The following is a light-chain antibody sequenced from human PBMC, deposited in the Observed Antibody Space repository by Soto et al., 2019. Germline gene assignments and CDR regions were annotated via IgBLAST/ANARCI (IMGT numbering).Light chain of an antibody. Sequence: EIVLTQSPGTLSLSPGERATLSCRASQSVSSTFLAWYQQKPGQAPRVLIYGSSARAAGIPDRLSGSGSGTDFTLTISSLEPEDFAVYYCQQYDSSRTFGQGTKVEMK. CDR1: QSVSSTF. CDR3: QQYDSSRT. CDR2: GSS. V-gene: IGKV3-20*01. J-gene: IGKJ1*01.